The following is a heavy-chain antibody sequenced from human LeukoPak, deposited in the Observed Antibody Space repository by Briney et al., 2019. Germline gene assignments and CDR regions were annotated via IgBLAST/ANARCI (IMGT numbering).Heavy chain of an antibody. CDR3: ARDAYYYGPGSYFPFDY. Sequence: GGSLRLSCAASGFTFSSYSMNWVRQAPGKGLEWVSSISSSSSYIYYADSVKGRFTISRDNAKNSLYLQMNSLRAEDTAVYYCARDAYYYGPGSYFPFDYWGQGTLVTVSS. CDR1: GFTFSSYS. V-gene: IGHV3-21*01. CDR2: ISSSSSYI. D-gene: IGHD3-10*01. J-gene: IGHJ4*02.